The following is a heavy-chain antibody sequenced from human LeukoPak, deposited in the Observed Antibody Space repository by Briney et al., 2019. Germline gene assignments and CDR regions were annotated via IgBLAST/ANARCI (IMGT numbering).Heavy chain of an antibody. CDR1: GGSISSGGYY. J-gene: IGHJ3*02. Sequence: SQTLSLTCTVSGGSISSGGYYWSWIRQHPGKGLEWTGYIYYSGSTYYNPSLKSRVTISVDTSKNQFSLKLSSVTAADTAVYYCARDLTEGKNDAFDIWGQGTMVTVSS. V-gene: IGHV4-31*03. CDR2: IYYSGST. CDR3: ARDLTEGKNDAFDI.